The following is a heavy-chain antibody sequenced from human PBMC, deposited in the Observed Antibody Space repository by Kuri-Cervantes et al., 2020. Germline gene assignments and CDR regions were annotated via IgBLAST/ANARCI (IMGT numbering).Heavy chain of an antibody. J-gene: IGHJ6*02. Sequence: GESLKISCAASGFTVSSNYMSWVRQAPGKGLEWVSVIYSGGSTYYADSVKGRFTISRDNSKNTLYLQMNSLRAEDTAVYYCAKDFVAGSYGMDVWGQGTTVTVSS. CDR1: GFTVSSNY. V-gene: IGHV3-66*01. CDR3: AKDFVAGSYGMDV. D-gene: IGHD2-21*01. CDR2: IYSGGST.